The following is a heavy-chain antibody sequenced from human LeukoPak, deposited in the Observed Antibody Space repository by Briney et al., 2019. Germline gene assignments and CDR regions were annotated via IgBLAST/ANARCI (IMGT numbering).Heavy chain of an antibody. CDR3: ARVAAPGSYYFDY. D-gene: IGHD2-15*01. CDR2: IKQGGSEK. Sequence: GGSLRLSCAASGFTFSSYWLSWVRQAPGKGLEWVANIKQGGSEKYYVDSVKGRFTISRDNAKNSLYLQMNSLRAEDTAVYYCARVAAPGSYYFDYWGQGTLVTVSS. J-gene: IGHJ4*02. CDR1: GFTFSSYW. V-gene: IGHV3-7*01.